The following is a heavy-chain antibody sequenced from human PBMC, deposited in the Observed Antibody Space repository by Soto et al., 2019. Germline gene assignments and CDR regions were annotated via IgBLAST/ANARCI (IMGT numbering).Heavy chain of an antibody. CDR3: TRDGPQVRGVIRQPIYYYGMDV. CDR1: GFTFGDYA. J-gene: IGHJ6*02. CDR2: IRSKAYGGTT. D-gene: IGHD3-10*01. V-gene: IGHV3-49*03. Sequence: GGSLRLSCTASGFTFGDYAMSWFRQAPGKGLEWVGFIRSKAYGGTTEYAASVKGRFTISRDDSKSIAYLQMNSLKTEDTAVYYCTRDGPQVRGVIRQPIYYYGMDVWGQGTTVTVSS.